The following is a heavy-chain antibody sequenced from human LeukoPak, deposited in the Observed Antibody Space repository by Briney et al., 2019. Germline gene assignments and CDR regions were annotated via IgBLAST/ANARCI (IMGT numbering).Heavy chain of an antibody. Sequence: GGSLRLSCVASGFTFSNAYMTWVRQAPGKGLEWVGRIKSKIDGETTDYAAPVKGRFIISRDDSRNTLYLQMNSLKTEDTAVYYCTTDAGYSSRWYNYWGQGTLVTVSS. V-gene: IGHV3-15*01. CDR2: IKSKIDGETT. J-gene: IGHJ4*02. D-gene: IGHD6-13*01. CDR1: GFTFSNAY. CDR3: TTDAGYSSRWYNY.